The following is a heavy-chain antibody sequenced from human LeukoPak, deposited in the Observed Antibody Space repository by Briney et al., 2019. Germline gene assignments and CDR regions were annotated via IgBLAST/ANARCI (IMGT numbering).Heavy chain of an antibody. CDR1: GGSFSGYY. V-gene: IGHV4-34*01. D-gene: IGHD3-22*01. CDR3: ARSRLGDSSGYGLDY. J-gene: IGHJ4*02. Sequence: SETLSLTCAVYGGSFSGYYWSWIRQPPGKGLEWIGEINHSGSTNYNPSLKSRVTISVDTSKNQFSLKLSSVTAADTAMYYCARSRLGDSSGYGLDYWGQGTLVTVSS. CDR2: INHSGST.